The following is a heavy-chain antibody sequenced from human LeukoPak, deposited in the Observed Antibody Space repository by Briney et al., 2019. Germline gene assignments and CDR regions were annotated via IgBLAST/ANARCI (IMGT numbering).Heavy chain of an antibody. CDR1: AYTFSDYF. V-gene: IGHV1-18*01. J-gene: IGHJ4*02. D-gene: IGHD2-2*01. CDR3: ASTLDGYQLLDFDY. CDR2: ISAYNGNT. Sequence: GASVKVSCKASAYTFSDYFMHWVRQAPGQGLEWMGWISAYNGNTNYAQKLQGRVTMTTDTSTSTAYMELRSLRSDDTAVYYCASTLDGYQLLDFDYWGQGTLVTVSS.